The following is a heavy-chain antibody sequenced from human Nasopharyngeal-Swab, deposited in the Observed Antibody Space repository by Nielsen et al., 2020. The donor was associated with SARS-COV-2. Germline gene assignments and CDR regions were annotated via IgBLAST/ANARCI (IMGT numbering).Heavy chain of an antibody. CDR3: ARVKVDYDILTGYRYYYGMDV. CDR2: IKQDGSEK. Sequence: GKSLKISCAASGFTFSSYWMSWVRQAPGKGLEWVANIKQDGSEKYYVDSVKGRFTISRDNAKNSLYLQMNSLRAEDTAVYYCARVKVDYDILTGYRYYYGMDVWGQGTTVTVSS. J-gene: IGHJ6*02. CDR1: GFTFSSYW. D-gene: IGHD3-9*01. V-gene: IGHV3-7*01.